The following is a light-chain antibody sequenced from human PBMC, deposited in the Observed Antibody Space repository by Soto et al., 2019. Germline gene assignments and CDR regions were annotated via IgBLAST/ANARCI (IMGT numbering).Light chain of an antibody. CDR3: QSYDSSLSGSRV. CDR2: GNS. Sequence: VLTQPPSVSGAPGQSVTISCTGSSSNIGAGYDVHWYQQLPGTAPKLLIYGNSNRPSGVPDRFSGSKSGTSGSLAITGLQAEDEADYYCQSYDSSLSGSRVFGSGTKVTVL. J-gene: IGLJ1*01. CDR1: SSNIGAGYD. V-gene: IGLV1-40*01.